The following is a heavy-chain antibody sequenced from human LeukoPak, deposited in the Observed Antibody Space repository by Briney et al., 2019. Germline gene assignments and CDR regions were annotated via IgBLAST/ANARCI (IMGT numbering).Heavy chain of an antibody. CDR1: GFTFNTYA. V-gene: IGHV3-23*01. CDR3: AKGDRFGTTGTMDV. D-gene: IGHD1-1*01. J-gene: IGHJ6*02. CDR2: IANSGDST. Sequence: GGSLRLSCAASGFTFNTYAMNWVRQAPGKGLEWVSVIANSGDSTFYADSVKGRFTISRDNSKNTLYLQMNSLRAEDTAVYYCAKGDRFGTTGTMDVWGQGTTVTVSS.